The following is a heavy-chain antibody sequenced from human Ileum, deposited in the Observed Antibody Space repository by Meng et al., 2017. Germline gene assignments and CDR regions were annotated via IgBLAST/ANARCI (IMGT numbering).Heavy chain of an antibody. J-gene: IGHJ4*02. CDR3: ARDVMGIRDGAVEDY. V-gene: IGHV4-31*03. Sequence: QVQLQESGPGLVKPSQTLSRTCTVSGGTLSSAGYYWSWIRQFPGKGLEWIGFIFYTGTTYYNPSLESRVTISVDTSKNQYYLKMNSVTAADTAVYYCARDVMGIRDGAVEDYWGQGTLVTVSS. CDR1: GGTLSSAGYY. CDR2: IFYTGTT. D-gene: IGHD5-24*01.